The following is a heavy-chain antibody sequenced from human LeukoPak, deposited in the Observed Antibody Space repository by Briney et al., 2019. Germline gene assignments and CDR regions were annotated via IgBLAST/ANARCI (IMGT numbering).Heavy chain of an antibody. CDR3: ARVSGYDFYYYYYYMDV. V-gene: IGHV1-2*02. Sequence: ASVKVSRKTSGYTFTGYYMHWVRQAPGQGLEWMGWNNPNSGGTNYAQKFQGRVTMTRDTSISTAYMELSRLRSDDTAVYYCARVSGYDFYYYYYYMDVWGKGTTVTISS. D-gene: IGHD5-12*01. J-gene: IGHJ6*03. CDR1: GYTFTGYY. CDR2: NNPNSGGT.